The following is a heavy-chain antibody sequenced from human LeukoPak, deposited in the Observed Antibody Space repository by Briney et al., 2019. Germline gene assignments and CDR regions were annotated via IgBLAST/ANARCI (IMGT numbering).Heavy chain of an antibody. Sequence: ASVKVSCKASGYTFTSYGISWVRQAPGQGLEWMGWMNTYNGNTNYAQKLQGRVTMTTDTSTSTAYMELRSLRSDDTAVYYCARVVAGPYFDYWGQGTLVTVSS. J-gene: IGHJ4*02. CDR1: GYTFTSYG. D-gene: IGHD6-19*01. V-gene: IGHV1-18*01. CDR3: ARVVAGPYFDY. CDR2: MNTYNGNT.